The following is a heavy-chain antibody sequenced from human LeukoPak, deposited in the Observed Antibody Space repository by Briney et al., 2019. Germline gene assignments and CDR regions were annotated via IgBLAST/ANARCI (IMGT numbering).Heavy chain of an antibody. CDR3: ARDSPHYYYYYGMDV. V-gene: IGHV4-59*01. J-gene: IGHJ6*02. Sequence: SETLSLTCTVSGGSISSYYWSWIRQPPGKGLEWVGYIYYSGSTNYNPSPKSRVTISVDTSKNQISLKLSSVTAADTAVYYCARDSPHYYYYYGMDVWGQGTTVTVSS. CDR2: IYYSGST. CDR1: GGSISSYY.